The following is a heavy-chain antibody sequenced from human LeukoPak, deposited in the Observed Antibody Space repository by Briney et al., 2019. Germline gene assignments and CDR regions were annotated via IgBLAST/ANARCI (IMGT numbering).Heavy chain of an antibody. CDR2: ISDNGGGP. D-gene: IGHD3/OR15-3a*01. CDR1: GFISRDYA. CDR3: AKEIGRLGVPLYDY. Sequence: GGSLRLSCVVSGFISRDYAMSWVRQAPGEGLEWVAGISDNGGGPYYADSLKGRFTISRDNSKNILYLQMNSLRAEDTAVYYCAKEIGRLGVPLYDYWGRGTLVTASS. J-gene: IGHJ4*02. V-gene: IGHV3-23*01.